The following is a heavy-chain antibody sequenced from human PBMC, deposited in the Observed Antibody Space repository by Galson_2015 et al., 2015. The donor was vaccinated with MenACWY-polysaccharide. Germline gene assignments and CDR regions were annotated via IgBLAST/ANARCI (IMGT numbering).Heavy chain of an antibody. D-gene: IGHD2-8*01. Sequence: SVKVSCKASGYTFTNYYIHWVRQAPGLGLEWMGVVKPSGGHPIQEQKFQGRVTMTSDTATSTVYMEVRSLGSDDTAIYYCARAAYCTHYCYYYYYMDVWGKGTTVTVSS. CDR2: VKPSGGHP. J-gene: IGHJ6*03. CDR3: ARAAYCTHYCYYYYYMDV. CDR1: GYTFTNYY. V-gene: IGHV1-46*01.